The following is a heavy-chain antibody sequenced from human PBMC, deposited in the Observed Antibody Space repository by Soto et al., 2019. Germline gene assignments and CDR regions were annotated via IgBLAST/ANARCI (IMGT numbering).Heavy chain of an antibody. V-gene: IGHV1-18*01. CDR1: GYTFTSSG. CDR3: ARAGAAPYYYYGMDV. D-gene: IGHD2-15*01. Sequence: QVQLVQSGAEGRKPGASVKVSCKASGYTFTSSGISWLRQAPGQGLEWMGWISTYNGDTNDAPKFQDRVTMTIDRSTSTAYMELRSLRSDDAAVYYCARAGAAPYYYYGMDVWGQGTRVTVSS. J-gene: IGHJ6*02. CDR2: ISTYNGDT.